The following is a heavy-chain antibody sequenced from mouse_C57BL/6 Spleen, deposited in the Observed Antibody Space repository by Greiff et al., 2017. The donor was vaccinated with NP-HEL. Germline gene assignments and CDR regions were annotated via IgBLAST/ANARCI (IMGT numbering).Heavy chain of an antibody. CDR2: IYPGSGNT. Sequence: VQLQESGPELVKPGASVKISCKASGYSFTSYYIHWVKQRPGQGLEWIGWIYPGSGNTKYNEKFKGKATLTADTSSSTAYMQLSSLTSEDSAVYYCARVWLLPRYFDVWGTGTTVTVSS. CDR3: ARVWLLPRYFDV. J-gene: IGHJ1*03. V-gene: IGHV1-66*01. CDR1: GYSFTSYY. D-gene: IGHD2-3*01.